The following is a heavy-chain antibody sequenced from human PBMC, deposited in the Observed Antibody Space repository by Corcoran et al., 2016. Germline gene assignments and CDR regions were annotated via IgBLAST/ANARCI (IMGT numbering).Heavy chain of an antibody. CDR2: ISSSSSTI. J-gene: IGHJ3*02. D-gene: IGHD6-19*01. Sequence: EVQLVESGGGLVQPGGSLRLSCAASGFTFSSYSMNWVRQAPGKGLEWVSYISSSSSTIYYADSVKGRFTISRDNAKNSLYLQMNSLRDEDTAVYYCARDFIAVAGYDAFEIWGQGTMVTVSS. CDR1: GFTFSSYS. CDR3: ARDFIAVAGYDAFEI. V-gene: IGHV3-48*02.